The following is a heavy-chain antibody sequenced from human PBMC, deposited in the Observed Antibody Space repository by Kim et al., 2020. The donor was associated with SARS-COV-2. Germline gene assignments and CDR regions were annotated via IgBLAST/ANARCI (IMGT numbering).Heavy chain of an antibody. V-gene: IGHV1-2*06. CDR3: ARAAAGIHWFDP. CDR2: INPNSGGT. Sequence: ASVKVSCKASGYTFTGYYMHWVRQAPGQGLEWMGRINPNSGGTNYAQKFQGRVTMTRDTSISTAYMELSRLRSDDTAVYYCARAAAGIHWFDPWGQGTLVTVSS. CDR1: GYTFTGYY. D-gene: IGHD6-13*01. J-gene: IGHJ5*02.